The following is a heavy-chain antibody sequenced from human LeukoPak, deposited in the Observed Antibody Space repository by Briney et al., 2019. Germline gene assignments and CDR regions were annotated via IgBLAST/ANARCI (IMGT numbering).Heavy chain of an antibody. Sequence: SETLSLTCAVYGGSFSGYYWSWMRQPPGKGLEWIGEINQSGSTNYNPSLKSRITVSVDTSKNQFSLKLSSVTAADTAVYYCARATAYCGSDCYVNWAYYFDYWGQGTLVTVSS. J-gene: IGHJ4*02. D-gene: IGHD2-21*02. CDR1: GGSFSGYY. V-gene: IGHV4-34*01. CDR2: INQSGST. CDR3: ARATAYCGSDCYVNWAYYFDY.